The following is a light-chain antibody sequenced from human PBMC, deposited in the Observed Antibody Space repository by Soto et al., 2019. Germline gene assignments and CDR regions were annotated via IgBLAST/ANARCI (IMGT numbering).Light chain of an antibody. J-gene: IGKJ1*01. CDR1: QSVSSSY. CDR3: QQYGSSSWT. CDR2: GAS. Sequence: ETVMTQSPATLSVSPGERATLSCRASQSVSSSYLAWYQQKPGQAPRLLIYGASSRATGIPDRFSGSGSGTDFTLTISRLEPEDFAVYYCQQYGSSSWTFGQGTKV. V-gene: IGKV3-20*01.